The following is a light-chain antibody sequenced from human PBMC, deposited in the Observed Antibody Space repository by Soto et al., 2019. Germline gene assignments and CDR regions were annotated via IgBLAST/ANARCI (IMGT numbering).Light chain of an antibody. CDR1: QSISSSY. J-gene: IGKJ1*01. CDR3: QHYDSSPRT. Sequence: EIVLTQSPGTLSLSPGERATLSCRASQSISSSYLAWYQQKPGQAPRPLIYGASSRATGIPDRFSGSGSGTDFTLTISRLEPEDFAVYYCQHYDSSPRTFGQGTKVDIK. V-gene: IGKV3-20*01. CDR2: GAS.